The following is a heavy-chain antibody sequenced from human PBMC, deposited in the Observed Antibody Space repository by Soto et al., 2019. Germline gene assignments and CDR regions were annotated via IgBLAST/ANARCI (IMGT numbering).Heavy chain of an antibody. D-gene: IGHD2-2*01. V-gene: IGHV1-2*02. CDR1: GYTFTGYY. CDR3: ARVRDIVVVPAATNWFDP. CDR2: INPNSGGT. J-gene: IGHJ5*02. Sequence: ASVKVSCKASGYTFTGYYMHWVLQAPGQGLEWMGWINPNSGGTNYAQKFQGRVTMTRDTSISTAYMELSRLRSDDTAVYYCARVRDIVVVPAATNWFDPWGQGTLVTVSS.